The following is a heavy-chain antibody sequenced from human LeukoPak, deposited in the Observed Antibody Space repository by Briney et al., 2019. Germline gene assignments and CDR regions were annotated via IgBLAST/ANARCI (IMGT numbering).Heavy chain of an antibody. CDR3: TKDSTFYYDSSGYYYWRWFDY. CDR1: GFTFDKYG. V-gene: IGHV3-20*04. D-gene: IGHD3-22*01. Sequence: GGSLRLSCAASGFTFDKYGMSWVRQAPGKGLEWVSGIDWNGGSTAYADSVKGRFTISRDNAKNSLYLQMNTLRAEDTAFYFCTKDSTFYYDSSGYYYWRWFDYWGQGALVTVSS. J-gene: IGHJ4*02. CDR2: IDWNGGST.